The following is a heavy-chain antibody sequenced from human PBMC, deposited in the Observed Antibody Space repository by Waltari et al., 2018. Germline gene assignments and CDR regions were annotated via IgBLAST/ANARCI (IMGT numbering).Heavy chain of an antibody. V-gene: IGHV3-7*01. CDR3: ARRRGGGYWYFDL. D-gene: IGHD2-15*01. Sequence: EVQLVESGGGLVQPGGSLRLSCVGSGFTFGTYWMSWVRHSPGKGLEGVANIKQNGREKSDVDSVKGRFIISRDDAQNSLYLQLNSLRAEDTAVYYCARRRGGGYWYFDLWGRGTLVTVSS. CDR1: GFTFGTYW. CDR2: IKQNGREK. J-gene: IGHJ2*01.